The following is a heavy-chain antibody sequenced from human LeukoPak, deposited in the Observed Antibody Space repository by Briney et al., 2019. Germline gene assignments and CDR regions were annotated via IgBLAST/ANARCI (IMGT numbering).Heavy chain of an antibody. CDR3: ARQAGAYSHPYDY. Sequence: GASVKVSCKASGYTFTGYYMHWVRQAPGQGLEWMGWINPNSGGTNYAQKFQGRVTMTRDTSITTAYMELSRLRSDDTAVYYCARQAGAYSHPYDYWGQGTLVTVSS. CDR2: INPNSGGT. D-gene: IGHD4/OR15-4a*01. CDR1: GYTFTGYY. V-gene: IGHV1-2*02. J-gene: IGHJ4*02.